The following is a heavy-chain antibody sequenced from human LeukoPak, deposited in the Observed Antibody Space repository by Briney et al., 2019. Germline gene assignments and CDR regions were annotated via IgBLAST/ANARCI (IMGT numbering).Heavy chain of an antibody. Sequence: SETLSLTCTVSGGSVSSGSYYWSWIRQPPGKGLEWIGYIYYSGSTNYNPSLKSRVTIPVDTSKNQFSLKLSSVTAADTAVYYCARRSSGWYLGAFDIWGQGTMVTVSS. CDR1: GGSVSSGSYY. J-gene: IGHJ3*02. D-gene: IGHD6-19*01. V-gene: IGHV4-61*01. CDR3: ARRSSGWYLGAFDI. CDR2: IYYSGST.